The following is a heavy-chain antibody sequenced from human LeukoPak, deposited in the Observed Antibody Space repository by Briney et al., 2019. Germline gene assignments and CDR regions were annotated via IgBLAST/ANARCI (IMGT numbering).Heavy chain of an antibody. CDR3: ARNHINVNAFDI. CDR2: IYSSGST. V-gene: IGHV3-53*01. CDR1: GFTATTNY. J-gene: IGHJ3*02. D-gene: IGHD3-16*02. Sequence: GGSLRLSCAGSGFTATTNYMSWVRQAPGKGLEWVSVIYSSGSTSYADSVKGRFTISRGSSKNTVYLQMNSLRAEDTAVYYCARNHINVNAFDIWGQGTMVTVSS.